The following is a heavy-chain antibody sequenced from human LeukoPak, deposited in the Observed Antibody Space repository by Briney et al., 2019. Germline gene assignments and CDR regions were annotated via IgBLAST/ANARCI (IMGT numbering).Heavy chain of an antibody. D-gene: IGHD2-21*01. Sequence: GGSLRLSCAASGFTFSDYYMSWIRQAPGKGLEWVSCISGSSSYTNYADSVKGRFTISRDNAKNSLYLQMNSLRAEDTAVYYCTTETYYRLDCWGQGTLVTVSS. CDR1: GFTFSDYY. CDR3: TTETYYRLDC. CDR2: ISGSSSYT. J-gene: IGHJ4*02. V-gene: IGHV3-11*06.